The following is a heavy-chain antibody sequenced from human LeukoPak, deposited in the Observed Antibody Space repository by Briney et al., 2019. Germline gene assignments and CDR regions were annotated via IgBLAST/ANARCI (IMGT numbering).Heavy chain of an antibody. CDR2: ISGSGGST. J-gene: IGHJ4*02. V-gene: IGHV3-23*01. Sequence: GGSLRLSCAASGFTFSRYAMSWVRQAPGKGLEWVSAISGSGGSTYYADSVKGRFTISRDNSKNTLYLQTNSLRAEDTAVYYCAKFGRWDYYDSSGYTPYYFDYWGQGTLVTVSS. D-gene: IGHD3-22*01. CDR1: GFTFSRYA. CDR3: AKFGRWDYYDSSGYTPYYFDY.